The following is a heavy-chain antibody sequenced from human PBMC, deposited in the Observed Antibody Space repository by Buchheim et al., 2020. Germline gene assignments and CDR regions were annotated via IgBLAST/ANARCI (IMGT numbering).Heavy chain of an antibody. Sequence: EVQLVESGGGLVQPGGSLRLSCAASGFTFSRFWMHWVRQAPGKGLVWVSRIESTGSSTYYADSVKGRFTISRDNAKNTLYLQMNSLRAEDTAVYYCARVEYGDYVTYWGQGTL. V-gene: IGHV3-74*01. J-gene: IGHJ4*02. CDR3: ARVEYGDYVTY. CDR1: GFTFSRFW. D-gene: IGHD4-17*01. CDR2: IESTGSST.